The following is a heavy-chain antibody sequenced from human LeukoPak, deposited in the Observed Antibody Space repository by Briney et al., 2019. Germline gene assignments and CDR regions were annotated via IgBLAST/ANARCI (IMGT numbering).Heavy chain of an antibody. CDR3: ARELEDSSGYFRDY. V-gene: IGHV3-21*01. J-gene: IGHJ4*02. CDR1: GFTFSSYS. D-gene: IGHD3-22*01. CDR2: ISSSSSYI. Sequence: GGSLRLSCATSGFTFSSYSMNWVRQAPGKGLEWVSSISSSSSYIYYADSVKGRFTISRDNAKNSLYLQMNSLRAEDTAVYYCARELEDSSGYFRDYWGQGTLVTVPS.